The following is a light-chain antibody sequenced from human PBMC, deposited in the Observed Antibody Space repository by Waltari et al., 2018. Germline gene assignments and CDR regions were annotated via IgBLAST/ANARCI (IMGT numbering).Light chain of an antibody. CDR3: QRYNSYPIT. J-gene: IGKJ3*01. CDR1: QRIGSL. Sequence: DIQMTQSPSTLSASVGDRVTITCQASQRIGSLLAWYQQKPGKAPNLLIYEATSLESGVPSRFSASGSGTEFTLTISRLQPDDFATYYCQRYNSYPITFGPGTKVDI. V-gene: IGKV1-5*03. CDR2: EAT.